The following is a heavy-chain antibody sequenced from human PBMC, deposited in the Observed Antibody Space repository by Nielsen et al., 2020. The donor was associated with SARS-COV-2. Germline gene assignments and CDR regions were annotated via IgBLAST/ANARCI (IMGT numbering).Heavy chain of an antibody. Sequence: GGSLRLSCAASGFTFSSYEMNWVRQAPGKGLEWVSCISTTSTTTKYADSVKGRFTISRDNAKNSLYLQMNNLRVEDTAVYYCARRGRVDVWGQGTTVSVS. V-gene: IGHV3-48*03. CDR1: GFTFSSYE. CDR2: ISTTSTTT. D-gene: IGHD3-10*01. CDR3: ARRGRVDV. J-gene: IGHJ6*02.